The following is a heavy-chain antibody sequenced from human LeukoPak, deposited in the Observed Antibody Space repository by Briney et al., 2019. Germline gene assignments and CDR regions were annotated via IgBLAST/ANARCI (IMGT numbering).Heavy chain of an antibody. Sequence: SETLSLTCTVSGGSINTYYWSWIRQPPGKGLEWIGYIYYSGSTNYNPSLKSRVTISVDTSKNQFSLKLSSVTAADTAVYYCARHHSKFWNYGMDVWGQGTTVTVSS. J-gene: IGHJ6*02. D-gene: IGHD3-3*01. CDR2: IYYSGST. CDR1: GGSINTYY. CDR3: ARHHSKFWNYGMDV. V-gene: IGHV4-59*08.